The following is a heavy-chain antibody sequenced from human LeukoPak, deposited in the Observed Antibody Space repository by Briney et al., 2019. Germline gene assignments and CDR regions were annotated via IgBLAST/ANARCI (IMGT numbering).Heavy chain of an antibody. Sequence: GGSLRLSCAASGFTFSSYAMSWVRQAPGKGLEWVSAISGSGGSTYYADSVKGRFTISRDNSKNTLYLQMNSLRAEDTAVYYCVKDRGYSYGPFDYWGQGTLVTVSS. CDR3: VKDRGYSYGPFDY. CDR2: ISGSGGST. D-gene: IGHD5-18*01. V-gene: IGHV3-23*01. J-gene: IGHJ4*02. CDR1: GFTFSSYA.